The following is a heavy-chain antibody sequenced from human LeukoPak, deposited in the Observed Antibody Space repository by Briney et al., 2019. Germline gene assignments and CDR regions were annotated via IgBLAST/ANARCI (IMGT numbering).Heavy chain of an antibody. J-gene: IGHJ4*02. Sequence: GGSLRLSCAASGFIFSSQSVNWVRQAPGEGLEWVSSIISGSEYIHYADSVRGRFTISRDHAKNSLYLQMSSLRAEDTAVYYCARDLRGGTSMDYWGQGTLVTVSS. CDR1: GFIFSSQS. V-gene: IGHV3-21*01. CDR3: ARDLRGGTSMDY. D-gene: IGHD4-23*01. CDR2: IISGSEYI.